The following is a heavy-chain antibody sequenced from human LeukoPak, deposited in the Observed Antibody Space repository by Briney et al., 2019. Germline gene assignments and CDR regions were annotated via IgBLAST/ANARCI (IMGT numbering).Heavy chain of an antibody. CDR2: ISYDGSNK. V-gene: IGHV3-30*03. D-gene: IGHD1-1*01. CDR3: ARDLVWNDFEGEEGGQDY. Sequence: GGSLRLSCAASGLTFSSHWMHWVRQAPGKGLEWVAVISYDGSNKYYADSVKGRFTISRDNSKNTLYLQMNSLRAEGTAVYYCARDLVWNDFEGEEGGQDYWGQGTLVTVSS. CDR1: GLTFSSHW. J-gene: IGHJ4*02.